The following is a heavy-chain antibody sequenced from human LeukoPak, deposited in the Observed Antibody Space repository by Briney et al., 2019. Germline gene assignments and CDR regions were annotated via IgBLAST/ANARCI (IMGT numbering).Heavy chain of an antibody. D-gene: IGHD6-13*01. J-gene: IGHJ4*02. CDR2: ISWNSGSI. CDR1: GFTFDDYA. CDR3: AKASGGSSWYYFDY. Sequence: GGSLRLSCAASGFTFDDYAMHWVRQAPGKGLEWVSAISWNSGSIDYADSVKGRFTISRDNAKNSLYLQMNSLRAEDTALYYCAKASGGSSWYYFDYWGQGTLVTASS. V-gene: IGHV3-9*01.